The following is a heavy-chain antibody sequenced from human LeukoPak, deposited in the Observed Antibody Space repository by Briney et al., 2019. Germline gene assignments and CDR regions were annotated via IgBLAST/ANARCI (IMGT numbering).Heavy chain of an antibody. D-gene: IGHD2-21*02. CDR3: ARVTHTELSTWFDP. J-gene: IGHJ5*02. Sequence: WASVKVSCKASGYTFTSYAMNWVRQAPGQGLEWMGGIIPIFDSSNYAQKFQGRVTITADESTTTAYMELSSLRSEDTAVYYCARVTHTELSTWFDPWGQGTLVTVSS. V-gene: IGHV1-69*13. CDR2: IIPIFDSS. CDR1: GYTFTSYA.